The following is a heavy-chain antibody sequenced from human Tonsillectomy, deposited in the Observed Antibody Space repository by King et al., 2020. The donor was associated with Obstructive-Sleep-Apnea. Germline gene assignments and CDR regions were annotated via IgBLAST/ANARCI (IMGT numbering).Heavy chain of an antibody. V-gene: IGHV3-23*04. J-gene: IGHJ4*02. CDR3: AKDRVAATPFDY. CDR2: ISGSGGRT. CDR1: GFTFSSCA. Sequence: VQLVESGGRLVQPGGSLRLSCAASGFTFSSCALSWVRQAPGKGLEWFSAISGSGGRTYYTESVKGRFTISRDNSKNTLYLQMNSLRAADTAVYYCAKDRVAATPFDYWGQGTLVTVSS. D-gene: IGHD1-26*01.